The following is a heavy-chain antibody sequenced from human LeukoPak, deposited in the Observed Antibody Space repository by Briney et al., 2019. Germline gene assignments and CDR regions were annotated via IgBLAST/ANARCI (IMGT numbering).Heavy chain of an antibody. D-gene: IGHD3-22*01. J-gene: IGHJ5*02. CDR3: ARGDIDSSGYYVNWFDP. V-gene: IGHV1-18*01. Sequence: ASVKVSCKASGYTFSSYGITWVRQAPGQGLEWMGWINPYSHNRSYAQKFQGRVAMTTDTSTSTAYMELRSLKSDDTAVYYCARGDIDSSGYYVNWFDPWGQGTLVTVSS. CDR1: GYTFSSYG. CDR2: INPYSHNR.